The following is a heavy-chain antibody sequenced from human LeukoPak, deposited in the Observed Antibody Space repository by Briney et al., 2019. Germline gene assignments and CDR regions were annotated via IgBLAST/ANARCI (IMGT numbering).Heavy chain of an antibody. D-gene: IGHD3-22*01. CDR3: ARKTDSGGQGDY. V-gene: IGHV3-30*03. J-gene: IGHJ4*02. CDR1: GFTFSSYG. CDR2: ISYDGGNK. Sequence: PGRSLRLSCAASGFTFSSYGMHWVRQAPGKGLEWVAVISYDGGNKYYADSVKGRFTISRDNSKNTLYLQMNSLRAEDTAVYYCARKTDSGGQGDYWGRGTLVTVS.